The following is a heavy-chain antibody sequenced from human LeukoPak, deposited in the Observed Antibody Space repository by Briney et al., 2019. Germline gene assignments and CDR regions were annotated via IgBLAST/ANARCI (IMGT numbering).Heavy chain of an antibody. CDR1: GFIFSNYW. J-gene: IGHJ4*02. V-gene: IGHV3-7*01. CDR2: IKQDGSEK. Sequence: GGSLRLSCAASGFIFSNYWMSWVRQAPGKGLEWVANIKQDGSEKYYVDSVKGRFTISRDNAKNSLYLQMNSLRAEDTAVYYCARDDPVTTSSPFDYWGQGTLVTVSS. CDR3: ARDDPVTTSSPFDY. D-gene: IGHD4-17*01.